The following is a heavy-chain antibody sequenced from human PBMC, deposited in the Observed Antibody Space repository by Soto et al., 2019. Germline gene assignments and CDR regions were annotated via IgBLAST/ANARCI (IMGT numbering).Heavy chain of an antibody. J-gene: IGHJ4*02. CDR2: IYSGGST. CDR3: ARDPGRSYGAD. Sequence: EVQLVESGGGLVQPGGSLRLSCAASGFTVSSNYMSWVRQAPGKGLEWVSVIYSGGSTYYADSVKGRFTISRDNSKNTLYLQMNSLRAEDTDVYYCARDPGRSYGADWGQGTLVTVSS. V-gene: IGHV3-66*01. CDR1: GFTVSSNY. D-gene: IGHD1-26*01.